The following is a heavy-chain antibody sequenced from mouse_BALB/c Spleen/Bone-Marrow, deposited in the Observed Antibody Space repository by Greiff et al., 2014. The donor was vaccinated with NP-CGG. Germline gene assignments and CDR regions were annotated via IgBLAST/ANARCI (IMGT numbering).Heavy chain of an antibody. CDR2: INPSNGRA. D-gene: IGHD2-14*01. Sequence: QVQLKQSGAELVKPGASVNRSCKASGYTFTSYWVYWVKQRPGQGLEWIGEINPSNGRANYNEKFKNKATLTVDKSTSTAYMQVSSLTSEDSAVYYCARRDFRSWFAYWGQGTLVTVSA. V-gene: IGHV1S81*02. CDR3: ARRDFRSWFAY. J-gene: IGHJ3*01. CDR1: GYTFTSYW.